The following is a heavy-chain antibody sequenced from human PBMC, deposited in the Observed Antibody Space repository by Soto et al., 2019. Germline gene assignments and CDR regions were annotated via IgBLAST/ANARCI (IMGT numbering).Heavy chain of an antibody. CDR2: ISSSGSTI. D-gene: IGHD2-2*01. CDR1: GFTFSSYE. V-gene: IGHV3-48*03. J-gene: IGHJ6*02. Sequence: QAGGSLRLSCAASGFTFSSYEMNWVRQAPGKGLEWVSYISSSGSTIYYADSVKGRFTISRDNAKNSLYLQMNSLRAEDTAVYYCAIAQGYCSSTSCYYYYGMDVWGQGTTVTVSS. CDR3: AIAQGYCSSTSCYYYYGMDV.